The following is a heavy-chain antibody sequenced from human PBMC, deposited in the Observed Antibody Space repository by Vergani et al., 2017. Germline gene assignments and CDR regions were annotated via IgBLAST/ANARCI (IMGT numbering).Heavy chain of an antibody. CDR1: GGTFSSYT. V-gene: IGHV1-69*08. J-gene: IGHJ3*02. CDR2: IIPILGTA. D-gene: IGHD5-12*01. Sequence: QVQLVQSGAEVKKPGSSVKVSCKASGGTFSSYTISWVRQAPGQGLEWMGRIIPILGTANDAQKFQGRVTITADKSTSTAYMELSSLRSEDTAVYYCARERVATGDAFDIWGQGTMVTVSS. CDR3: ARERVATGDAFDI.